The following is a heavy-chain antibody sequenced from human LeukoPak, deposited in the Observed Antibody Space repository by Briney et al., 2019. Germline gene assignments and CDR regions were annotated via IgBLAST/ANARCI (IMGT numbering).Heavy chain of an antibody. CDR2: INHSGST. CDR3: ARQRGSALASTHHCWFDP. Sequence: SSETLSLTCAVYGGSFSGYYWIWIRQPPAKGLDWMGEINHSGSTHYNPSLKSRVTISVDTSKNQFSLKLSSVTAADTAVYYCARQRGSALASTHHCWFDPWGQGTLVTVSS. CDR1: GGSFSGYY. J-gene: IGHJ5*02. D-gene: IGHD3-10*01. V-gene: IGHV4-34*01.